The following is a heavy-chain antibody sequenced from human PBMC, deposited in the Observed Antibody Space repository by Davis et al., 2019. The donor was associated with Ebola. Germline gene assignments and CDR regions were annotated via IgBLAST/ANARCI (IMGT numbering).Heavy chain of an antibody. J-gene: IGHJ4*02. CDR2: IYYSGST. V-gene: IGHV4-59*01. Sequence: SETLSLTCTVSGGSISSYYWSWIRQPPGKGLEWIGYIYYSGSTNYNPSLKSRVTISVDTSKNQFSLKLSSVTAADTAVYYCTQSGSRDYWGQGTLVTVSS. D-gene: IGHD1-26*01. CDR1: GGSISSYY. CDR3: TQSGSRDY.